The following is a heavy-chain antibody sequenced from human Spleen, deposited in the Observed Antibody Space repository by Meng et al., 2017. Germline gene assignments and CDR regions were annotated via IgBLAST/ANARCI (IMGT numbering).Heavy chain of an antibody. V-gene: IGHV4-31*01. J-gene: IGHJ4*02. CDR3: ARVTTVTQYFDY. D-gene: IGHD4-17*01. CDR2: IYYSGST. CDR1: GGSISSGGYY. Sequence: VQRQESGPGLVKPSQTLSLTCTVSGGSISSGGYYWSWIRQHPGKGLEWIGYIYYSGSTYYNPSLKSLVTISVDTSKNQFSLKLSSVTAADTAVYYCARVTTVTQYFDYWGQGTLVTVSS.